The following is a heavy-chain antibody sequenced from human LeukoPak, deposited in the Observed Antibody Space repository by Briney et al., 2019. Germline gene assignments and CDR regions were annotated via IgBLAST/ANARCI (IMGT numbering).Heavy chain of an antibody. Sequence: ASVTVSCKASGYTFTGYYMHWVRQAPGQGLEWMGWINPNSGGTNYAQKFQGRVTMTRDTSISTAYMELSRLRSEDTAVYYCATGRSGSYYSRGYYYFDYWGQGTLVTVSS. V-gene: IGHV1-2*02. D-gene: IGHD1-26*01. J-gene: IGHJ4*02. CDR3: ATGRSGSYYSRGYYYFDY. CDR1: GYTFTGYY. CDR2: INPNSGGT.